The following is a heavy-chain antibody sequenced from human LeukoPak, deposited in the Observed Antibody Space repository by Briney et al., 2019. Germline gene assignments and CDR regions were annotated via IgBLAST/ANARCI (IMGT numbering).Heavy chain of an antibody. Sequence: GGSLRLSCAASGFTFSEYYMRWIRQAPGKGLEWVSYISSNSSYTNYADSVKGRLTISRDNARNTLYLQMNSLRAEDTAVYYCARGRGTIYMFDYWGQGTLVTVSS. J-gene: IGHJ4*02. CDR1: GFTFSEYY. CDR2: ISSNSSYT. CDR3: ARGRGTIYMFDY. D-gene: IGHD2/OR15-2a*01. V-gene: IGHV3-11*06.